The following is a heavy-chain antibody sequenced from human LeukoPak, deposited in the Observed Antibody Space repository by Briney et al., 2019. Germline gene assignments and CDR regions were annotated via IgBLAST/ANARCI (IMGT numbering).Heavy chain of an antibody. J-gene: IGHJ6*02. Sequence: GGSLRLSCAASGFTFSDYYMSWLRQAPGKGLEWVSYISSSGSTIYYADSVKGRFTISRDNAKNSLYLQMNSLRAEDTAVYYCATLRYFDWLLGLEYYGMDVWGQGTTVTVSS. CDR1: GFTFSDYY. D-gene: IGHD3-9*01. CDR2: ISSSGSTI. V-gene: IGHV3-11*01. CDR3: ATLRYFDWLLGLEYYGMDV.